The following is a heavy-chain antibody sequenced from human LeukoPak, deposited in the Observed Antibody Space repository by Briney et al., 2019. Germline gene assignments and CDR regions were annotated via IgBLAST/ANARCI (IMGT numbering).Heavy chain of an antibody. D-gene: IGHD6-13*01. CDR2: FYSGGAT. J-gene: IGHJ4*02. CDR3: TSSSHSSIRFDY. Sequence: PGGSLRLSCAASGFTVSSNYMSWVRQAPGRGLEWVSVFYSGGATYYADSVEGRSTISRDNSKNTLYLQMNSLRAEDTAVYYCTSSSHSSIRFDYWGQGTLVTVSS. CDR1: GFTVSSNY. V-gene: IGHV3-53*01.